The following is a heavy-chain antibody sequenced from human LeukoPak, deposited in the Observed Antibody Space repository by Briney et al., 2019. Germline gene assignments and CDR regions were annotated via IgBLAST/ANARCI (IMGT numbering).Heavy chain of an antibody. CDR2: ISGSGGST. V-gene: IGHV3-23*01. Sequence: GGSLRLSCAASGFTFDDYAMSWVRQAPGKGLEWVSAISGSGGSTYYADSVKGRFTISRDNSKNTLYLQMNSLRAEDTAVYYCAKASLTNQRIVVVPAAIRWFDPWGQGTLVTVSS. CDR3: AKASLTNQRIVVVPAAIRWFDP. J-gene: IGHJ5*02. D-gene: IGHD2-2*02. CDR1: GFTFDDYA.